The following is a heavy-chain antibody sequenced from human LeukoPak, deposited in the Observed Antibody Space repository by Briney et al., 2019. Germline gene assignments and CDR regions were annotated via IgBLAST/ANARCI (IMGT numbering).Heavy chain of an antibody. Sequence: GGSLRLSCAASGFTFSSYSMNWVRQAPGKGLEWVSSISSSSNYIYYADSVKGRFTISRDNAKNSLYLQMNSLRAEDTAVYYCARGYYYDSGDDAFDIWGQGTMVTVSS. CDR2: ISSSSNYI. V-gene: IGHV3-21*01. CDR3: ARGYYYDSGDDAFDI. CDR1: GFTFSSYS. J-gene: IGHJ3*02. D-gene: IGHD3-22*01.